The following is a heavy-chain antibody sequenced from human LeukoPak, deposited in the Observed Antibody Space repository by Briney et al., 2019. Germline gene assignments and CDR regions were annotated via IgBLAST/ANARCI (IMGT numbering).Heavy chain of an antibody. Sequence: ASVKVSCKVSGYIVTDLSMFWVRQAPGKGFEGMGGVEPEDGETIYAQKFQGRVTLTEDTSTDTAYMELRSLRSDDTAVYYCARVQPAGEFDYWGQGTLVTVSS. CDR2: VEPEDGET. D-gene: IGHD4-17*01. J-gene: IGHJ4*02. V-gene: IGHV1-24*01. CDR3: ARVQPAGEFDY. CDR1: GYIVTDLS.